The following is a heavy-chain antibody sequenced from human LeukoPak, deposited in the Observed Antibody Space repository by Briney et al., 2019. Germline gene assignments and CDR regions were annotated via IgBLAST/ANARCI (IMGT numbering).Heavy chain of an antibody. J-gene: IGHJ4*02. D-gene: IGHD7-27*01. Sequence: GGSLRLSCAASGFTFSNNWMHWVRQAPGKGLEWVSGISDGGSRTYYADSVKGRFTISRDDSKNTLYLQMNSLRAEDTAVYYCAKVQLGIGVDYWGQGTLVTVSS. CDR2: ISDGGSRT. CDR3: AKVQLGIGVDY. CDR1: GFTFSNNW. V-gene: IGHV3-23*01.